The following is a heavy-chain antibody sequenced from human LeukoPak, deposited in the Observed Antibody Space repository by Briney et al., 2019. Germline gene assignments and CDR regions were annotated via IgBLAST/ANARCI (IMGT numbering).Heavy chain of an antibody. CDR3: AKGGPQFFDY. J-gene: IGHJ4*02. CDR2: ISGRSDST. CDR1: GFTFSNFA. Sequence: PGGSLRLSCAVSGFTFSNFAMSWVRQAPGKGLEWVSVISGRSDSTYYADSVKGRFTISRDNSKSTLYLQMNSLRAEDTAVYFCAKGGPQFFDYWGQGSLVTVSS. V-gene: IGHV3-23*01. D-gene: IGHD5-24*01.